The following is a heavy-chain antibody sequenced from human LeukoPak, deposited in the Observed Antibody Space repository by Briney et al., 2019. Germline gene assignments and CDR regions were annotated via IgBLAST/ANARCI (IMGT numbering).Heavy chain of an antibody. V-gene: IGHV4-34*01. CDR1: GVSFSGYY. Sequence: SETLSLTCAVYGVSFSGYYWSWIRQPPGKGLEWIGEINHSGSTNYNPSLKSRVTISVDTSKNQFSLKLSSVTAADTAVYYCARAPIVVVPAANRYYYYGMDVWGQGTTVIVSS. J-gene: IGHJ6*02. CDR2: INHSGST. CDR3: ARAPIVVVPAANRYYYYGMDV. D-gene: IGHD2-2*01.